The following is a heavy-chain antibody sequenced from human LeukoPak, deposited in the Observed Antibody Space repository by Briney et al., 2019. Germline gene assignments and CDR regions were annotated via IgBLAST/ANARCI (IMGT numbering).Heavy chain of an antibody. V-gene: IGHV4-59*01. CDR1: GFTFDDYA. CDR2: IYYSGST. J-gene: IGHJ4*02. D-gene: IGHD2-2*01. Sequence: PGGSLRLSCAASGFTFDDYAMHWVRQAPGKGLEWIGYIYYSGSTNYNPSLKSRVTISVDTSKNQFSLKLSSVTAADTAVYYCARAALVGRFDYWGQGTLVTVSS. CDR3: ARAALVGRFDY.